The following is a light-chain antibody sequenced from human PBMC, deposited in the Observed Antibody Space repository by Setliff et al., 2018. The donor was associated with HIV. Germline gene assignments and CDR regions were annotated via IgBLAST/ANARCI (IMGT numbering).Light chain of an antibody. J-gene: IGLJ1*01. CDR2: GVS. CDR1: SDDVGNFNY. CDR3: SSYTNHGVLFV. V-gene: IGLV2-14*03. Sequence: QSALAQPASVSGSPGQSVTISCTGTSDDVGNFNYVSWYQQHPGKGPKLIVFGVSRRPSGVSHRFSGSKSGNTASLTISGLENEDEADYYCSSYTNHGVLFVFGTGTKVTV.